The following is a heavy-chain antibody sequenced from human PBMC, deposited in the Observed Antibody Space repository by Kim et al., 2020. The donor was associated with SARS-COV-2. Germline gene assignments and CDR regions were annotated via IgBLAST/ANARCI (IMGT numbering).Heavy chain of an antibody. CDR3: ARQDDSSGYYYPPFDY. D-gene: IGHD3-22*01. J-gene: IGHJ4*01. V-gene: IGHV4-39*01. Sequence: SETLSLTCTVSGGSISSSSYYWGWIRQPPGKGLEWIGSIYYSGSTYYNPSLKSRVTISVDTSKNQFSLKLSSVTAADTAVYYCARQDDSSGYYYPPFDY. CDR2: IYYSGST. CDR1: GGSISSSSYY.